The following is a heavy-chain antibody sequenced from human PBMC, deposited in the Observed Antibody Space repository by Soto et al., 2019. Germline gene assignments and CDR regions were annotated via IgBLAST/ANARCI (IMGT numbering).Heavy chain of an antibody. CDR2: INSDGSST. Sequence: GGSLRLSCAASGFTFSSYWMHWVRQAPGKGLVWVSRINSDGSSTSYADSVKGRFTISRDNAKNTLYLQMNSLRAEDTAVYYCARGVRGVIIMYYYYGMDVWGQGTTVTVSS. J-gene: IGHJ6*02. V-gene: IGHV3-74*01. CDR1: GFTFSSYW. D-gene: IGHD3-10*01. CDR3: ARGVRGVIIMYYYYGMDV.